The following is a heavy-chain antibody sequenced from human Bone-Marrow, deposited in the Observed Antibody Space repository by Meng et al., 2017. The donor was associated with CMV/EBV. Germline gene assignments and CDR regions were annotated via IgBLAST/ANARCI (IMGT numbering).Heavy chain of an antibody. J-gene: IGHJ4*02. CDR3: ARDEGEGYNSTPYY. CDR2: INPNSGGK. D-gene: IGHD5-24*01. V-gene: IGHV1-2*02. Sequence: ASVKVSCKASGGTFSSYAISWVRQAPGQGLEWMGWINPNSGGKNYAQKFQGRVTMTRDTSISTAYRELSRLRSDDTAVYYCARDEGEGYNSTPYYWGQGTLVAFSS. CDR1: GGTFSSYA.